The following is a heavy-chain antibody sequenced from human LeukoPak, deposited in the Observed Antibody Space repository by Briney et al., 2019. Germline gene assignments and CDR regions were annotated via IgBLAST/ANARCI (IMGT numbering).Heavy chain of an antibody. D-gene: IGHD2-2*01. CDR2: FDPEDGET. J-gene: IGHJ4*02. CDR1: GYTLTESS. CDR3: ATLLVPAAQADY. V-gene: IGHV1-24*01. Sequence: ASVKVSCKVSGYTLTESSMHWVRQAPGKGLEWMGGFDPEDGETIYAQKFQGRVTMTEDTSTDTAYMELSSLRSEDTAVYYCATLLVPAAQADYWGQGTLVTVSS.